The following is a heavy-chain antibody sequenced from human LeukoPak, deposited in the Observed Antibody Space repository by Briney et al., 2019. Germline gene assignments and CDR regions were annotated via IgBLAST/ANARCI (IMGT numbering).Heavy chain of an antibody. CDR2: IFPGDSDT. J-gene: IGHJ4*02. Sequence: GESLKISCKASGYIFANYWIGWVRQMPGKGLEWMGIIFPGDSDTRYSPSFQGQVTISVDKSISTAYLQWSSLKASDTAMYYCARQIYFDYWGQGTLVAVSS. CDR1: GYIFANYW. V-gene: IGHV5-51*01. CDR3: ARQIYFDY.